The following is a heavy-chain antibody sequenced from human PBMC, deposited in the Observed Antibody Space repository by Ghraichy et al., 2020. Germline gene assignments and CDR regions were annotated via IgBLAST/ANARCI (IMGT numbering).Heavy chain of an antibody. J-gene: IGHJ6*02. CDR3: ARDHIPYSSSWYRGMDV. CDR2: IWYDGSNK. CDR1: GFTFSSYG. D-gene: IGHD6-13*01. V-gene: IGHV3-33*08. Sequence: GGSLRLSCAASGFTFSSYGMHWVRQAPGKGLEWVAVIWYDGSNKYYADSVKGRFTISRDNSKNTLYLQMNSLRAEDTAVYYCARDHIPYSSSWYRGMDVWGQGTTVTVSS.